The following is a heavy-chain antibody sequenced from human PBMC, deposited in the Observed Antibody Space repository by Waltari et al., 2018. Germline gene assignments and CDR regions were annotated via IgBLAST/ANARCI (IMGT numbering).Heavy chain of an antibody. D-gene: IGHD6-13*01. J-gene: IGHJ5*02. CDR2: MNPKRGNT. CDR3: AWGAAPGKGAHWFDP. CDR1: GYTFKNFD. Sequence: QVQLVQSGAEVKQPGASLKVSCKTSGYTFKNFDINWLRQGPGQRIEWMGWMNPKRGNTSLSQDFQDRLNMTANNAITPAYLGRTGLTSDDAAVYYCAWGAAPGKGAHWFDPWGQETLVTVSS. V-gene: IGHV1-8*01.